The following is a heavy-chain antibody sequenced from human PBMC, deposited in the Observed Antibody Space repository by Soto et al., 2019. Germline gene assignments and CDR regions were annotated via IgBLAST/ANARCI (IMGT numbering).Heavy chain of an antibody. J-gene: IGHJ6*02. CDR2: INHSGST. V-gene: IGHV4-34*01. Sequence: QVQLQQWGAGLLKPSETLSLTCAVYGGSFSGYYWSWIRQPPGKGLEWIGEINHSGSTNYNPSLKSRVTISVDTSKNQFSLKLSSVTAADTAVYYCARVTGRYHYGMDVWGQGTTVTVSS. CDR1: GGSFSGYY. CDR3: ARVTGRYHYGMDV.